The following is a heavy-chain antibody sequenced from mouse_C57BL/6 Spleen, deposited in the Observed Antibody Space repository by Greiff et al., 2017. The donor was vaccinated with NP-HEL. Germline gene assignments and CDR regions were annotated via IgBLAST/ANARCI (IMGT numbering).Heavy chain of an antibody. V-gene: IGHV2-2*01. CDR1: GFSLTSYG. J-gene: IGHJ1*03. CDR2: IWSGGST. D-gene: IGHD2-1*01. CDR3: ARERDPYGNWYFDV. Sequence: VQGVESGPGLVQPSQSLSITCTVSGFSLTSYGVHWVRQSPGKGLEWLGVIWSGGSTDYNAASISRLSISKDNSKSQVFFKMNSLQADDTAIYYCARERDPYGNWYFDVWGTGTTVTVSS.